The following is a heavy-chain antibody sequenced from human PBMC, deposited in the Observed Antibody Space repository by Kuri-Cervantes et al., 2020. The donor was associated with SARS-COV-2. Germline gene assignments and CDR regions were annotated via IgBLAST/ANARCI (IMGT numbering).Heavy chain of an antibody. D-gene: IGHD3-22*01. CDR1: GFTFSRYA. CDR2: ISYDGSNK. V-gene: IGHV3-30*01. CDR3: ARFLYTSDYYLDY. J-gene: IGHJ4*02. Sequence: GGSLRLSCAASGFTFSRYAMHWVRQAPGKGLEWVAVISYDGSNKYYADPVKGRFTISRDNSKNTLYLQMDSLRAEDTAVYYCARFLYTSDYYLDYWGQGTLVTVSS.